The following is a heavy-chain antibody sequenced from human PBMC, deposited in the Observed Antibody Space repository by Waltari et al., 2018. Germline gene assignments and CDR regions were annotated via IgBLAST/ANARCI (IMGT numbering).Heavy chain of an antibody. CDR3: ARGDCRSTSCYSLES. D-gene: IGHD2-2*01. CDR1: GFTIKDFA. Sequence: QVHLVESGGGVVQSGKSLRLSCAASGFTIKDFAMHWVRQAPGQGLGWVSGISSDGTNKYYADSVKGRFIISRDNSGSTLYLQMNSLRPQDTAIYYCARGDCRSTSCYSLESWGHGTLVTVS. V-gene: IGHV3-30*01. CDR2: ISSDGTNK. J-gene: IGHJ1*01.